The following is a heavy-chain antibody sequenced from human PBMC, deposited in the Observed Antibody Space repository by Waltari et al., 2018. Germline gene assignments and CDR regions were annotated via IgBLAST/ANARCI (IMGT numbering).Heavy chain of an antibody. V-gene: IGHV3-21*01. CDR1: GFAFSSYA. CDR3: ASASTMFIQGDY. CDR2: IGDNSNFI. J-gene: IGHJ4*02. D-gene: IGHD3-10*02. Sequence: EVQLVESGGGLVKPGESLRLSCAASGFAFSSYAMIWVRQAAGKGVEWVSSIGDNSNFIVYADSVEGRFTISRDNARNSLYLQMNSLRAEDTAIYYCASASTMFIQGDYWGLGTLVTVSS.